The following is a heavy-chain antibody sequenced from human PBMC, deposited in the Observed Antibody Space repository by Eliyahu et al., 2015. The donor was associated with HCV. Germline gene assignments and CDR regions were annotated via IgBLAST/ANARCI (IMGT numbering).Heavy chain of an antibody. CDR3: ARRVVRSGWIYYYYGMDV. CDR1: GGSISSSSYY. D-gene: IGHD6-19*01. V-gene: IGHV4-39*01. Sequence: QLQLQESGPGLVKPSETLSLTCTVSGGSISSSSYYWGWIRQPPGKGLEWIGSIYYSGSTYYNPSLKSRVTISVDTSKNQFSLKLSSVTAADTAVYYCARRVVRSGWIYYYYGMDVWGQGTTVTVSS. J-gene: IGHJ6*02. CDR2: IYYSGST.